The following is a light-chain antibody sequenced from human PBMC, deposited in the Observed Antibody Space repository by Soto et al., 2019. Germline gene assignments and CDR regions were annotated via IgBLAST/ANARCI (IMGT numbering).Light chain of an antibody. CDR2: DAS. J-gene: IGKJ5*01. V-gene: IGKV3-11*01. CDR1: QSVSSN. CDR3: HQRQYWPPIT. Sequence: ENVLTQSPGTLSLSPGERGTLSCRASQSVSSNYLAWYQQKPGQAPRLLISDASNRATGIPARFSGSGSGTDFTLTISSLEPEDFAVYYCHQRQYWPPITFGQGTRLEI.